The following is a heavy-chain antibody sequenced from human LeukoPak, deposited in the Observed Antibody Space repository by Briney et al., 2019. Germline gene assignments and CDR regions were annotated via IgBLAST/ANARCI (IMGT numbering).Heavy chain of an antibody. D-gene: IGHD1-1*01. J-gene: IGHJ6*03. CDR2: IYPGDSDT. V-gene: IGHV5-51*01. CDR1: GYSFTSYW. Sequence: GESLKISCKGSGYSFTSYWIGWVRQMPGKGLEWRGIIYPGDSDTRYSPSFQGQVPISADKSISTAYLQWSSLKASDTAMYYCARHGTTPRGYYYMDVWGKGTTVTISS. CDR3: ARHGTTPRGYYYMDV.